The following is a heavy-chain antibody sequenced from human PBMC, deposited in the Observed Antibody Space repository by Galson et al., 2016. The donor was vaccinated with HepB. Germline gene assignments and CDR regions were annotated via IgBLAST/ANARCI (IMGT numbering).Heavy chain of an antibody. J-gene: IGHJ3*02. V-gene: IGHV3-9*01. CDR2: TSWNSGSI. CDR1: GFTFGDYA. CDR3: ARDSWDIVVVSPAMFTFDI. Sequence: SLRLSCAASGFTFGDYAMHWVRQAPGKGLEWVSGTSWNSGSIGYADSVKGRFTISRDNDKNSLHLQMNSLRVEDTAVYYCARDSWDIVVVSPAMFTFDIWGQGTMVTVSS. D-gene: IGHD2-2*01.